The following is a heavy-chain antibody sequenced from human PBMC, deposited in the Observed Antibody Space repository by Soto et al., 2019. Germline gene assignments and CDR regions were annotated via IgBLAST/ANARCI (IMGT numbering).Heavy chain of an antibody. V-gene: IGHV4-59*01. Sequence: QVQLQESGPGLVKPSETLSLTCTVSGGSISSYYWSWIRQPPGKGLEWIGYIYYSGSTNYNPSLKRRVTISVDTSKNQFSLKLSSVTAADTAVYYCARGRQLVSVFSQAWGMDVWGQWTTVTVSS. CDR3: ARGRQLVSVFSQAWGMDV. D-gene: IGHD6-6*01. CDR1: GGSISSYY. J-gene: IGHJ6*02. CDR2: IYYSGST.